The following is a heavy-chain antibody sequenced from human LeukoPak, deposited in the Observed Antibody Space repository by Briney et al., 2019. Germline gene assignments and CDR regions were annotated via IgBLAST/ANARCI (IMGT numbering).Heavy chain of an antibody. J-gene: IGHJ4*02. V-gene: IGHV4-4*07. CDR2: IYTSGST. CDR3: ARDPGDTDWYNFDF. CDR1: GVSVTSYY. D-gene: IGHD3-9*01. Sequence: PSETLSLTCTVSGVSVTSYYWSWLRQPAGKGLEWIGRIYTSGSTSYNPSLRSRLTMSVDTSKNQFSLNLSSVTAADTAVYYCARDPGDTDWYNFDFWGQGILVTVSS.